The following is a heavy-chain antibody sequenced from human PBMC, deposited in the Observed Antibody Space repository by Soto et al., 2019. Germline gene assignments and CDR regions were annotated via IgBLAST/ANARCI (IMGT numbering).Heavy chain of an antibody. Sequence: QVQLVQSGAEVKKPGASVKVSCKASGYTFTSYGISWVRQAPGQGLEWMGWISAYNGNTNYAQKLQGRVTMTTDTSTSTAYMELRSLRSDDTAVYYRARVGAYDFWSGWSVSGYYYGMDVWGQGTTVTVSS. CDR3: ARVGAYDFWSGWSVSGYYYGMDV. J-gene: IGHJ6*02. V-gene: IGHV1-18*01. D-gene: IGHD3-3*01. CDR1: GYTFTSYG. CDR2: ISAYNGNT.